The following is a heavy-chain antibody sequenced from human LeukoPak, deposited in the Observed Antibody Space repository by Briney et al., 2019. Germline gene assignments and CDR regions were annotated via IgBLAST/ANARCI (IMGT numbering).Heavy chain of an antibody. D-gene: IGHD6-13*01. Sequence: GGSLRLSCAAAGFTFSSYWMHWVRQAPGKGLVWVSRINTDGSSTSYADSVKGRFTISRDNAKNTLYLQMNSLRAEDTAVYYCAREGGIAAALDYWGQGTLVTVSS. CDR2: INTDGSST. J-gene: IGHJ4*02. CDR1: GFTFSSYW. CDR3: AREGGIAAALDY. V-gene: IGHV3-74*01.